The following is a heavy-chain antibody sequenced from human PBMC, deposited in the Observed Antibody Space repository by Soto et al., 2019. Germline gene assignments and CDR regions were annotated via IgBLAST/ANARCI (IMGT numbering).Heavy chain of an antibody. CDR2: ISSSSSTI. J-gene: IGHJ4*02. V-gene: IGHV3-48*02. CDR3: AREGVGYNFGAFDY. Sequence: GGSLRLSCAASGFTFSSYSMNWVRQAPGKGLEWVSYISSSSSTIYYADSVKGRFTISRDNAKNSLYLQMNSLRDEDTAVYYCAREGVGYNFGAFDYWGQGTLVTVSS. D-gene: IGHD5-12*01. CDR1: GFTFSSYS.